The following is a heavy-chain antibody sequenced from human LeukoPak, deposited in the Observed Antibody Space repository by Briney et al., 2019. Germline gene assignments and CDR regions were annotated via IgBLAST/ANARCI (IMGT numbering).Heavy chain of an antibody. V-gene: IGHV1-24*01. D-gene: IGHD3-10*01. Sequence: ASAKVSCKVSGYTLTKLSMHWVRQAPGKGLAWMGGFDPEDGETIYAQKFQGRVTMTEDTSTDTAYMELSSLRSEDTAVYYCATGLWFGELDYWGQGTLVTVSS. CDR3: ATGLWFGELDY. CDR1: GYTLTKLS. CDR2: FDPEDGET. J-gene: IGHJ4*02.